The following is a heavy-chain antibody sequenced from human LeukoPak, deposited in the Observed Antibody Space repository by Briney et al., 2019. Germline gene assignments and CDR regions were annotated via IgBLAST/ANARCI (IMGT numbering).Heavy chain of an antibody. CDR1: GFTFSSYE. D-gene: IGHD3-22*01. CDR3: ARDNYYDSSGYYLYYYGMDV. V-gene: IGHV3-48*03. J-gene: IGHJ6*02. CDR2: ISSSGSTI. Sequence: GGSLRLSCAASGFTFSSYEMNWVRQAPGKGLEWVSYISSSGSTIYYADSVKGRFTISRDNAKNSLYLQMNGLRAEDTAVYYCARDNYYDSSGYYLYYYGMDVWGQGTTVTVSS.